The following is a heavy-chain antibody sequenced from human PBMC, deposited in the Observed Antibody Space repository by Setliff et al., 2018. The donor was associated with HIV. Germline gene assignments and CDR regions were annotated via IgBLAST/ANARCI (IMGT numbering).Heavy chain of an antibody. Sequence: SETLSLTCAVSGYSISSGYYWGWIRQPPGKGLEWIGSLYHSGSTYYNPSLKSRVTISVDTSKNQFSLKLSSVTAADTAVYYCARGGYGGNFDAFDIWGQGTMVTVSS. D-gene: IGHD4-17*01. CDR3: ARGGYGGNFDAFDI. V-gene: IGHV4-38-2*01. CDR2: LYHSGST. CDR1: GYSISSGYY. J-gene: IGHJ3*02.